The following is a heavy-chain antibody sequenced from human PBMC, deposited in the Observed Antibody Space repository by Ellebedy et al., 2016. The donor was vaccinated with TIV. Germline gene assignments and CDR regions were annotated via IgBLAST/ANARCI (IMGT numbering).Heavy chain of an antibody. CDR2: ISPSGDT. V-gene: IGHV4-34*01. J-gene: IGHJ1*01. CDR1: GGSFHGYH. D-gene: IGHD2-15*01. Sequence: SETLSLTCAVFGGSFHGYHWIWIRQSPGKGLEWIGEISPSGDTNYNPSLKSRVSVSLDTSTNLFSLEFYSVTAADTAVYYCVVSGTMVEVAVLSYFWGQGTLVTVSS. CDR3: VVSGTMVEVAVLSYF.